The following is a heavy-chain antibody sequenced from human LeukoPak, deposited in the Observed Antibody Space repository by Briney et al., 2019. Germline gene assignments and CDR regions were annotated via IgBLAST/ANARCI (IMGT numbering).Heavy chain of an antibody. J-gene: IGHJ4*02. CDR3: AKVSWANYFDY. V-gene: IGHV3-23*01. CDR2: ISGSGDNT. D-gene: IGHD6-13*01. CDR1: GFTFRSYA. Sequence: GGSLRLSCAVSGFTFRSYAMSWVRQAPGKGLEWVSTISGSGDNTYSADSVRGRFTISRDNSKNTLYLQMNSLRAEDTAIYYCAKVSWANYFDYWGQGTLVTVSS.